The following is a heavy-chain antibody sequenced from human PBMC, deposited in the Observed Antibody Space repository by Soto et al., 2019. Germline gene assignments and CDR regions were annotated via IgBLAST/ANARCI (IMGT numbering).Heavy chain of an antibody. CDR2: MNPGSGKT. CDR1: GYTFINYD. J-gene: IGHJ5*02. V-gene: IGHV1-8*02. Sequence: QVQLVQSGAEVKEPGASVRVSCKASGYTFINYDISWVRQATVQGLEWMGWMNPGSGKTGYATKFQGRVTMTRYASTSTAHLELSSLTSEDTAVYYRARMASFGTLNWFDPWGQGTLVTVSS. D-gene: IGHD3-16*01. CDR3: ARMASFGTLNWFDP.